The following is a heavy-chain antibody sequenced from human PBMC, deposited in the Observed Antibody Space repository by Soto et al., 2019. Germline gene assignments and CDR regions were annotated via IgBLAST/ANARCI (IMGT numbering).Heavy chain of an antibody. CDR2: ISSSSSYI. D-gene: IGHD6-19*01. J-gene: IGHJ6*02. CDR3: ARDMAFIAVAGTGSDYYYYGMDV. CDR1: GFTFSSYS. V-gene: IGHV3-21*01. Sequence: EVQLVESGGGLVKPGGSLRLSCAASGFTFSSYSMNWVRQAPGKGLEWVSSISSSSSYIYYADSVKGRFTISRDNAKNSLYLQMNSLRAEDTAVYYCARDMAFIAVAGTGSDYYYYGMDVWGQGTTVTVSS.